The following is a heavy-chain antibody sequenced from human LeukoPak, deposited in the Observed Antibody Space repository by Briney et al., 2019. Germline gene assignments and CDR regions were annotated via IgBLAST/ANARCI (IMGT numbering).Heavy chain of an antibody. Sequence: SETLSLTCTVSGGSASSSAYYWGWMRQPPGKGLEWIGSIYYSVNTYYNPSLRGRVTISVDTSNNQFSLKLTSVTAADTAVYYCARARGDYYDSSGYYSAFDYWGQGTLVTVSS. CDR3: ARARGDYYDSSGYYSAFDY. D-gene: IGHD3-22*01. V-gene: IGHV4-39*01. J-gene: IGHJ4*02. CDR2: IYYSVNT. CDR1: GGSASSSAYY.